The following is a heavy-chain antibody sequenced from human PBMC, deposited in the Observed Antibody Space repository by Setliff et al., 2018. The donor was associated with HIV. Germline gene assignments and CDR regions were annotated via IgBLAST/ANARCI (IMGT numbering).Heavy chain of an antibody. V-gene: IGHV3-30*04. Sequence: QPGGSLRLSCVASGFAFSDFSMFWARQAPGKGLEWVAVISFDGSHKYYADSLKGRFTISRDNSINTIYLQMNSLRTEDTAVYYCAKSRTIYGEVIIQWAYIDVWGQGTTVTVSS. D-gene: IGHD3-3*01. CDR3: AKSRTIYGEVIIQWAYIDV. J-gene: IGHJ6*02. CDR1: GFAFSDFS. CDR2: ISFDGSHK.